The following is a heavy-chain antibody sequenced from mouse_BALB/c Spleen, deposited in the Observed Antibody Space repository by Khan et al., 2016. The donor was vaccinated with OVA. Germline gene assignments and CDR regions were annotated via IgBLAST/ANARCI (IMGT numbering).Heavy chain of an antibody. CDR3: AGRKHWYFDV. Sequence: QIQLVQSGPELKKPGETVKISCKASGYTFTDYSMHWVKQAPGKGLKWMGWINTETGEPTYADDFKGRFAFSLETSASTAYLHVNNLRNEETGTNCCAGRKHWYFDVGGAGTTVTVSS. J-gene: IGHJ1*01. V-gene: IGHV9-2-1*01. CDR2: INTETGEP. CDR1: GYTFTDYS.